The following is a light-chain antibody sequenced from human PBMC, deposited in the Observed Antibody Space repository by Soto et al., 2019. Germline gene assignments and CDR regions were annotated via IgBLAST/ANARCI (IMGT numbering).Light chain of an antibody. J-gene: IGLJ3*02. CDR1: GSNIGAGHD. V-gene: IGLV1-40*01. CDR2: GNT. CDR3: QSYDSSLSAWV. Sequence: QSVLTQPPSVSGAPGQRVTISCSVSGSNIGAGHDVHWYQQLPGTAPKLLMYGNTNRPSGVPDRFSGSKSGTSASLAITGLQAEDEADYYCQSYDSSLSAWVFGGGTKLTVL.